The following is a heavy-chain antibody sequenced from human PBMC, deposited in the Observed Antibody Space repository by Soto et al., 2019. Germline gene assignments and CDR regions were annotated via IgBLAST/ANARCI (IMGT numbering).Heavy chain of an antibody. J-gene: IGHJ5*02. Sequence: QVQLQEAGPGLVKPSETLSLTFAVSGDSISSRNWWSWVRQTPGKGLEYIGEIHHSGSTNYNPSLTSRVTMSVYKSKNQFSLNLNSVNAAATAIYYCARRKLAMMYGGWFDPWGQGTLVTVSS. CDR2: IHHSGST. CDR1: GDSISSRNW. D-gene: IGHD2-8*01. V-gene: IGHV4-4*02. CDR3: ARRKLAMMYGGWFDP.